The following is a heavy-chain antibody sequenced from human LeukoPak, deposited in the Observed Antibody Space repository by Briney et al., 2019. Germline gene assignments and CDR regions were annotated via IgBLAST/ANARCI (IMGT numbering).Heavy chain of an antibody. Sequence: NPSETLSLTCTVSGGSISSYYWSWIRQPPGKGLEWIGYIYYSGSTNYNPSLKSRVTISVDTSKNQFSLKLSSVTAADTAVYYCARGVVGSWEIDYWGQGTLVTVSS. J-gene: IGHJ4*02. D-gene: IGHD6-13*01. V-gene: IGHV4-59*01. CDR3: ARGVVGSWEIDY. CDR1: GGSISSYY. CDR2: IYYSGST.